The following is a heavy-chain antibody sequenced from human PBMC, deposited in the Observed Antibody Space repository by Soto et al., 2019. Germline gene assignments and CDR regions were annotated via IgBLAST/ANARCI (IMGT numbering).Heavy chain of an antibody. CDR1: GYTFTSHA. CDR3: ARGSGYSSSWWYGFDV. CDR2: INAGNGNT. J-gene: IGHJ3*01. V-gene: IGHV1-3*01. D-gene: IGHD6-13*01. Sequence: GASVKVSCKASGYTFTSHAMHWVRQAPGQRLEWMGWINAGNGNTKYPQKFQGRVTITRDTSASTAFMELSSLRSEDTAVYYCARGSGYSSSWWYGFDVWGQGXVVTVPS.